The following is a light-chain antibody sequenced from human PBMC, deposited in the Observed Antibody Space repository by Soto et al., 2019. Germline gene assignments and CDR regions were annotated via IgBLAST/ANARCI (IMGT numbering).Light chain of an antibody. CDR2: AAS. CDR1: QSVSH. V-gene: IGKV3-20*01. J-gene: IGKJ2*01. Sequence: EIVLTQSPGTLSLSPGETATLSCRASQSVSHLAWYQQKPGQAPRLLVYAASSRATGIPDRFSGSGSGTDFTFTISRLEPEDFAVYYCQQYGGSPLYTVGQGTRLEIK. CDR3: QQYGGSPLYT.